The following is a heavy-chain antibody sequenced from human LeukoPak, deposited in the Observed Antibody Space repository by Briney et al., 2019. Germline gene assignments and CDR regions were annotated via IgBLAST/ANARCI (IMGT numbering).Heavy chain of an antibody. CDR1: GYTFNHYG. Sequence: ASVKVSCKASGYTFNHYGISWVRQAPGQGLEWMGWINTYNGNINYAQKVQGRVSMTTDTSTTTAYMELRSLRFDDTAVYYCARATSGAVAGIGSAFDIWGQGTMVIVSS. J-gene: IGHJ3*02. CDR3: ARATSGAVAGIGSAFDI. D-gene: IGHD6-19*01. CDR2: INTYNGNI. V-gene: IGHV1-18*01.